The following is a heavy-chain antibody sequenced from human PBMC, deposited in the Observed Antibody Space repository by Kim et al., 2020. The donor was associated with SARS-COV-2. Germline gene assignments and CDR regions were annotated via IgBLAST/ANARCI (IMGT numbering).Heavy chain of an antibody. V-gene: IGHV1-69*13. Sequence: SVKVSCKASGGTFSSYAISWVRQAPGQGLEWMGGIIPIFGTANYAQKFQGRVTITADESTSTAYMELSSLRSEDTAVYYCARDPLPFSIVVVPAYYYGMDVWGQGTTVTVSS. CDR3: ARDPLPFSIVVVPAYYYGMDV. J-gene: IGHJ6*02. D-gene: IGHD2-2*01. CDR1: GGTFSSYA. CDR2: IIPIFGTA.